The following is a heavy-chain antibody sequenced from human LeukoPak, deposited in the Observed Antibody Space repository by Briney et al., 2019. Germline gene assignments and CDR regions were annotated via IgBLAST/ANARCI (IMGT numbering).Heavy chain of an antibody. CDR2: VYYSGDT. CDR1: GDSITSGTHY. Sequence: PSETLSLTCTVSGDSITSGTHYWGWIRQSPGKRLEWIASVYYSGDTYYNPSLKSRVTMSVDTTKNHFSLKLTSVTASDTAVYYCARSIGMLYTVGGFDPWGQGALVTVSS. J-gene: IGHJ5*02. V-gene: IGHV4-39*02. D-gene: IGHD2-2*02. CDR3: ARSIGMLYTVGGFDP.